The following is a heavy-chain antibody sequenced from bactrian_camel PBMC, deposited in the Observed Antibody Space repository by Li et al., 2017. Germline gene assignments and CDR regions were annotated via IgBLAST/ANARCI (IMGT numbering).Heavy chain of an antibody. CDR3: AFRPYYCAGRSPSGFAY. CDR2: IDWAGRT. V-gene: IGHV3S53*01. Sequence: HVQLVESGGGSVQAGGSLRLSCAASRKSSSTYCMGWFRQTPGKEREGVATIDWAGRTGYSDSVKGRFTISKDSAKNTLSLQMNSLKPEDTAMYYCAFRPYYCAGRSPSGFAYWGQGTQVTVS. D-gene: IGHD3*01. J-gene: IGHJ4*01. CDR1: RKSSSTYC.